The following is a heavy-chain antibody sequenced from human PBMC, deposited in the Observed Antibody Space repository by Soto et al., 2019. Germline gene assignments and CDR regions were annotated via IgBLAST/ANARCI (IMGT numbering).Heavy chain of an antibody. J-gene: IGHJ6*02. D-gene: IGHD6-13*01. CDR2: ISYDGSNK. CDR3: AKDQAAAGYYYGMDV. CDR1: GFTFSSYG. Sequence: GGSLRLSCAASGFTFSSYGMHWVRQAPGKGLEWVAVISYDGSNKYYADSVKGRFTISRDNSKNTLYLQMNSLRAEDTAVYYCAKDQAAAGYYYGMDVWGQGTTVTVSS. V-gene: IGHV3-30*18.